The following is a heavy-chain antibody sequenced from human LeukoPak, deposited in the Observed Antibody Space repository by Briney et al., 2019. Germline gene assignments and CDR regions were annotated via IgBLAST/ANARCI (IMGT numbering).Heavy chain of an antibody. CDR1: GFTVSGNY. J-gene: IGHJ4*02. V-gene: IGHV3-66*02. CDR3: ARVSSGYSFDY. CDR2: IYSGGST. D-gene: IGHD3-22*01. Sequence: GGSLRLSCAASGFTVSGNYMTWVRQAPGKGLEWVSVIYSGGSTYYADSVKGRFTISRDNSKNTLYLQMNSLRAEDTAVYYCARVSSGYSFDYWGQGTLVNVSS.